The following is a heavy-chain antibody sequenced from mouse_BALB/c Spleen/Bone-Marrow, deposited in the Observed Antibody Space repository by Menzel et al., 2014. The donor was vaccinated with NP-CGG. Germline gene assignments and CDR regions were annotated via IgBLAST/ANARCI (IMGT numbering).Heavy chain of an antibody. CDR1: GSTFSSFG. Sequence: EVKLMESGGGLVQPGGSRKLSCAASGSTFSSFGMHWVRQAPEKGLEWVAYISSGSSTIFYADTVKGRFTVSRDNPKNTLFLQMTSLRSEDTAMYFCTRGGNWDDFDAWGQGTTLTVSS. CDR3: TRGGNWDDFDA. V-gene: IGHV5-17*02. D-gene: IGHD4-1*01. J-gene: IGHJ2*01. CDR2: ISSGSSTI.